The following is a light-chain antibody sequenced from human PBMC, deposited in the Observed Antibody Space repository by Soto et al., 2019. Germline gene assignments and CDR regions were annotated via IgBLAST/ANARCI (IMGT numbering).Light chain of an antibody. J-gene: IGKJ5*01. CDR1: QSISGN. V-gene: IGKV3-15*01. Sequence: ELLMTQSPATLSVSPGERATLSCRASQSISGNIAWYQQKPGQAPRLLIYAASIRASGIPARFSGTGFGREFTLSISNLQSEDSAVYYCQQYNSWTLISFGQGTRLEIK. CDR3: QQYNSWTLIS. CDR2: AAS.